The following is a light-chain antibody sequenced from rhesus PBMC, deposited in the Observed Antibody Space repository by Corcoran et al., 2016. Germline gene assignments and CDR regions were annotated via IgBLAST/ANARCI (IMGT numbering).Light chain of an antibody. V-gene: IGKV1-28*01. CDR1: QGISSY. CDR2: AAS. J-gene: IGKJ2*01. Sequence: DIQMTQSPSSLSASVGDTVTITCRASQGISSYLNWFQQKPGKAPKLLIYAASSLESGVPSRFSGSGSGTECTLTISSLPPEDFAAYYCLQHNSYPYNFGQGTKVEIK. CDR3: LQHNSYPYN.